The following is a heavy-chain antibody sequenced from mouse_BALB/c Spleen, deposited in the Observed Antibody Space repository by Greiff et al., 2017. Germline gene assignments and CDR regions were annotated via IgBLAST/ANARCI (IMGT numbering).Heavy chain of an antibody. Sequence: EVKVEESGGGLVKPGGSLKLSCAASGFTFSSYAMSWVRQTPEKRLEWVASISSGGSTYYPDSVKGRFTISRDNARNILYLQMSSLRSEDTAMYYCARYGYEGYFDYWGQGTTLTVSS. D-gene: IGHD2-2*01. CDR1: GFTFSSYA. V-gene: IGHV5-6-5*01. CDR2: ISSGGST. J-gene: IGHJ2*01. CDR3: ARYGYEGYFDY.